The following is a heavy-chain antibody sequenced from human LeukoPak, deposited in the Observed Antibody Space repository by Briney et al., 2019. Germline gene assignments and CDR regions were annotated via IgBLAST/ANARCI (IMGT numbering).Heavy chain of an antibody. J-gene: IGHJ5*02. D-gene: IGHD3-22*01. V-gene: IGHV3-21*01. CDR3: ARCYLYDSSGYYFFRYNWFDP. CDR2: ISSSSSYI. CDR1: GFTFSSYS. Sequence: GGSLRLSCAASGFTFSSYSMNWVRQAPGKGVEWVSSISSSSSYIYYADSVKGRFTISRDNAKNSLYLQMNSLRAEDTAVYYCARCYLYDSSGYYFFRYNWFDPWGQGTLVTVSS.